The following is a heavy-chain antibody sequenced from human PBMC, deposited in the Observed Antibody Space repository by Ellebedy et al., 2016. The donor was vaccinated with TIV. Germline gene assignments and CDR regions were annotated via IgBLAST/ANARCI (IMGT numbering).Heavy chain of an antibody. CDR3: ARGSGRLLWFGELSHRDYYYYYGMDV. J-gene: IGHJ6*02. CDR2: MNPNSGNP. V-gene: IGHV1-8*03. D-gene: IGHD3-10*01. Sequence: AASVKVSCKASGYTFTSYDINWVRQATGQGLEWLGWMNPNSGNPGYAQKFQGRVTITRNTSISTAYMELSSLRSEDTAVYYCARGSGRLLWFGELSHRDYYYYYGMDVWGQGTTVTVSS. CDR1: GYTFTSYD.